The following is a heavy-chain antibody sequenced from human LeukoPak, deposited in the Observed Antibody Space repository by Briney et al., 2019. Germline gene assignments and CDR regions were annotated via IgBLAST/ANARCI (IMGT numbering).Heavy chain of an antibody. CDR1: GGSISSSSYY. V-gene: IGHV4-39*07. D-gene: IGHD3-22*01. CDR2: IYYSGST. J-gene: IGHJ6*02. CDR3: ATTPPHDSSGYYYAPYYYYGMDV. Sequence: PSETLSLTCTVSGGSISSSSYYWGWIRQPPGKGLEGIGSIYYSGSTYYNPSLKSRVTISVDTSKNQFSLKLSSVTAADTAVYYCATTPPHDSSGYYYAPYYYYGMDVWGQGTTVTVSS.